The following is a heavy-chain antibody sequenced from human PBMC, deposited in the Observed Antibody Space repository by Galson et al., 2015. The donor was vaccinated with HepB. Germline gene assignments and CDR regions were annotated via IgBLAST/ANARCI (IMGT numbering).Heavy chain of an antibody. Sequence: SLRLSCAASGFTFSNAWVNWVRQAPGKGLEWVGRIKSKTDGGTTDYSAPVKGRFTISRDDSKNTLYLQMNSLKTEDTAVYYCTTDPASRSSSWYSPANWYFDLWGRGTLVTVSS. J-gene: IGHJ2*01. CDR2: IKSKTDGGTT. CDR1: GFTFSNAW. CDR3: TTDPASRSSSWYSPANWYFDL. V-gene: IGHV3-15*07. D-gene: IGHD6-13*01.